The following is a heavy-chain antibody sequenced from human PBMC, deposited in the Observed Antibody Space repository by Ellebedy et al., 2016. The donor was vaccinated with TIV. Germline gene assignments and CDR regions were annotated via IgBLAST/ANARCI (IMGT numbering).Heavy chain of an antibody. V-gene: IGHV1-46*04. D-gene: IGHD2-2*01. CDR3: VRGCSVSCYYYWALDV. Sequence: ASVKVSCKASGYTFTSYYMHWVRQAPGQGLEWMGIINPSGGSTSYAQKLQGRVTISTDTSKNQFSLRLTSVTATDSGVYYCVRGCSVSCYYYWALDVWGQGTTVTVSS. CDR1: GYTFTSYY. CDR2: INPSGGST. J-gene: IGHJ6*02.